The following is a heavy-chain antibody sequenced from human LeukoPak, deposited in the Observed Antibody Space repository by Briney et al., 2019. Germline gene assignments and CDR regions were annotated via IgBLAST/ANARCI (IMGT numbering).Heavy chain of an antibody. D-gene: IGHD5-12*01. CDR1: GFTFSDYY. CDR2: ISSSGSTI. Sequence: PGGSLRLSCAASGFTFSDYYMSWIRQAPGKGLEWVSYISSSGSTIYYADSVKGRFTISRDNSKNTLYLQMNSLRAEDTAVYYCARDPRGGYDGSYYYYYMDVWGKGTTVTVSS. V-gene: IGHV3-11*04. J-gene: IGHJ6*03. CDR3: ARDPRGGYDGSYYYYYMDV.